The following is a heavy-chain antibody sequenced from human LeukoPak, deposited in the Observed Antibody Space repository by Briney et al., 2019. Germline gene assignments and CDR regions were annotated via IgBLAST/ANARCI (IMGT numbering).Heavy chain of an antibody. V-gene: IGHV3-74*01. Sequence: GGSLRLSCAASGFTFSNYWMHWNRHVPGKGLVWVSHIKYDGSATNYADSVKGRFTISRDNAKNTLYLQMNSLRAEDTAVYYCVSGSLQSGYNFDYWGQGALVTVSS. J-gene: IGHJ4*02. CDR3: VSGSLQSGYNFDY. CDR1: GFTFSNYW. D-gene: IGHD3-3*01. CDR2: IKYDGSAT.